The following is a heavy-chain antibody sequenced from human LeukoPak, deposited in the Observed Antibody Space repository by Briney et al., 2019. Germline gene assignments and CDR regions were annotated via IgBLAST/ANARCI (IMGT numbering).Heavy chain of an antibody. CDR1: GFTFSSYG. Sequence: GGSLTLSCAASGFTFSSYGMSWVRQAPGKGLEWVSAISGSGVTTYFADSVKGRFTISRDNSKNTLYLQMNSLRAEDTAVYYCAKMWVGIAVAGRGDALDIWGQGTMVTVSS. D-gene: IGHD6-19*01. CDR2: ISGSGVTT. V-gene: IGHV3-23*01. CDR3: AKMWVGIAVAGRGDALDI. J-gene: IGHJ3*02.